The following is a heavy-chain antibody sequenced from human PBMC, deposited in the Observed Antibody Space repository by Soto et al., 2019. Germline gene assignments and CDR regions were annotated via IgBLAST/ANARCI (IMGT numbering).Heavy chain of an antibody. V-gene: IGHV4-59*01. CDR1: GGSISSYY. D-gene: IGHD5-12*01. CDR3: ARGGGYSGYDTKNPPDY. CDR2: IYYSGST. Sequence: PSETLSLTCTVSGGSISSYYWSWIRQPPGKGLEWIGYIYYSGSTNYNPSLKSRVTISVDTSKNQFSLKLSSVTAADTAVYYCARGGGYSGYDTKNPPDYWGQGTLVTSPQ. J-gene: IGHJ4*02.